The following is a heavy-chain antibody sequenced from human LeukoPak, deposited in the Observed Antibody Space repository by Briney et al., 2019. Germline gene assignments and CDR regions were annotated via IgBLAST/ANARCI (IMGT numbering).Heavy chain of an antibody. CDR1: GFIFSSYN. CDR3: AREGYSAYGLDN. V-gene: IGHV3-21*01. Sequence: PGGSLRLSCVASGFIFSSYNINWVRQAPGKGLEWVSTISSSSTYIYYADSVKGRFTISRDNAKNSLDLQMDSLRVEDTAIYYCAREGYSAYGLDNWGQGTLVTVSS. J-gene: IGHJ4*02. CDR2: ISSSSTYI. D-gene: IGHD5-12*01.